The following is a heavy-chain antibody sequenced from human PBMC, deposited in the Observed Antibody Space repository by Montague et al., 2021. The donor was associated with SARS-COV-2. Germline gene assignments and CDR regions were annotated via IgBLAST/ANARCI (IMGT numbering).Heavy chain of an antibody. V-gene: IGHV4-59*11. Sequence: SETLSLTCSVSGGSISGHYWSWIRQPPGKGLEWIGNFDHSGDTKYNPSLKSRATISVDTSKNQFALRLHSVTAADTAVYYCARECRIELWQTNWYFGLWGRGTLVTASS. CDR3: ARECRIELWQTNWYFGL. CDR1: GGSISGHY. CDR2: FDHSGDT. D-gene: IGHD3-16*01. J-gene: IGHJ2*01.